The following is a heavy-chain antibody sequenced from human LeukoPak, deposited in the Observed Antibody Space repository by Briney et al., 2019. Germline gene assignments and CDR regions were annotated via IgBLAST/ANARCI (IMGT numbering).Heavy chain of an antibody. CDR3: ARDQGSGYDS. J-gene: IGHJ4*02. D-gene: IGHD5-12*01. CDR2: IWFDGSNK. V-gene: IGHV3-33*01. Sequence: GGSLRLSCAASGFIFSNDAMHWVRQAPGKGLEWVAFIWFDGSNKHYADSVKGRFTISRDNAENSLYLQMNSLRVEDSAVYYCARDQGSGYDSWGQGTLVTVSS. CDR1: GFIFSNDA.